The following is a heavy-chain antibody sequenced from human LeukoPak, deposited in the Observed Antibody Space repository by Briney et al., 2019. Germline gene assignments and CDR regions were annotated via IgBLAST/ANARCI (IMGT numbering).Heavy chain of an antibody. V-gene: IGHV1-69*04. CDR1: GGTFSSYA. D-gene: IGHD2-2*01. Sequence: SVKVSCKASGGTFSSYAISWVRQAPGQGLEWMGRIIPILGIANCAQKFQGRVTITADKSTSTAYMELSSLRSEDTAVYYCARASSTSRVYYFDYWGQGTLVTVSS. J-gene: IGHJ4*02. CDR3: ARASSTSRVYYFDY. CDR2: IIPILGIA.